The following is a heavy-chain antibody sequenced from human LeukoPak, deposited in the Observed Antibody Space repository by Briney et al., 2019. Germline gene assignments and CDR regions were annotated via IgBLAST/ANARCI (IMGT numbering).Heavy chain of an antibody. CDR3: AKDDAVVRGPNNGHDY. J-gene: IGHJ4*02. V-gene: IGHV3-48*03. CDR2: ISGSGSTI. Sequence: GGSLRLSCAASGFTFSSYEMNWVRQAPGKGLEWISYISGSGSTIYYADSVKGRFTISRDNSKNTLYLQMNSLRAEDTAVYYCAKDDAVVRGPNNGHDYWGQGTLVTVSS. CDR1: GFTFSSYE. D-gene: IGHD3-10*01.